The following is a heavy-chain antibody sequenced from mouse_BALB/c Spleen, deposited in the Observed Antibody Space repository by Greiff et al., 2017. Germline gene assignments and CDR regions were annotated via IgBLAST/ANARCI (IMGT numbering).Heavy chain of an antibody. Sequence: EVQGVESGGGLVQPGGSRKLSCAASGFTFSSFGMHWVRQAPEKGLEWVAYISSGSSTIYYADTVKGRFTISRDNPKNTLFLQMTSLRSEDTAMYYCARSPTVVPYYYAMDYWGQGTSVTVSS. J-gene: IGHJ4*01. CDR2: ISSGSSTI. V-gene: IGHV5-17*02. CDR3: ARSPTVVPYYYAMDY. D-gene: IGHD1-1*01. CDR1: GFTFSSFG.